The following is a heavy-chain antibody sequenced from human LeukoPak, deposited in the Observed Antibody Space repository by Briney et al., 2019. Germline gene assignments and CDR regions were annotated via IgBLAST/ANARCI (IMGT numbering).Heavy chain of an antibody. D-gene: IGHD4-17*01. CDR1: GFTFDDYA. Sequence: PGGFLRLSCAASGFTFDDYAMHWVRQAPGKGLEWVSLISGDGGSTYYADSVKGRFTISRDNSKNSLYLQMNSLRTEDTALYYCAKTAGVTTRYYFDYWGQGTLVTVSS. J-gene: IGHJ4*02. CDR2: ISGDGGST. CDR3: AKTAGVTTRYYFDY. V-gene: IGHV3-43*02.